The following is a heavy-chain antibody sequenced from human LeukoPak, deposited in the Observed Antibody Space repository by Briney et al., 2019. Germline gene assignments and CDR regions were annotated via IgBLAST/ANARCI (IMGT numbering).Heavy chain of an antibody. V-gene: IGHV1-69*06. CDR1: GGTFSSYA. CDR2: IIPIFGTA. Sequence: PVKVSCKASGGTFSSYAISWVRQAPGQGLEWMGGIIPIFGTANYAQKFQGRVTITADKSTSTAYMELSSLRSEDTAVYYCARDLYGSGSYGYWGQGTLVTVSS. D-gene: IGHD3-10*01. J-gene: IGHJ4*02. CDR3: ARDLYGSGSYGY.